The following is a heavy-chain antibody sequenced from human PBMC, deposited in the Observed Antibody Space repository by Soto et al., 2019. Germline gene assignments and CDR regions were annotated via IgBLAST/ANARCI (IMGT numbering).Heavy chain of an antibody. J-gene: IGHJ6*02. D-gene: IGHD6-19*01. CDR2: ISAYNGNT. V-gene: IGHV1-18*01. Sequence: ASVKVSCKASGYTFTSYGISWVRQAPGQGLEWMGWISAYNGNTNYAQKLQGRVTMTTDTSTSTAYMELRSLRSDDTAVYYCAREAVAGTLEYYYYHGMDVWGQGTTVTVSS. CDR1: GYTFTSYG. CDR3: AREAVAGTLEYYYYHGMDV.